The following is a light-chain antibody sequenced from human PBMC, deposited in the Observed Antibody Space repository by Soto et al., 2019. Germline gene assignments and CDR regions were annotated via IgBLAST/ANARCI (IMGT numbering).Light chain of an antibody. V-gene: IGKV1-5*03. J-gene: IGKJ2*01. CDR2: KAS. CDR1: QSITSW. CDR3: QQYNSYSGMYT. Sequence: DIQMTQSPSTLSASVGDRVTITCRASQSITSWLAWYQQKPGKAPKLLIYKASSLESGVPSRVSGSGSGTEFTLTISSLQPDDFATYYCQQYNSYSGMYTLGQGTKLDIK.